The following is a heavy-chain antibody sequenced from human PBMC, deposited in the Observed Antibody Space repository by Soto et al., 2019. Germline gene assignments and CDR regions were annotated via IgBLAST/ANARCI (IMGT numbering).Heavy chain of an antibody. Sequence: ASVKVSCKASGGTFSSYASSWVRQAPGQGLEWMGGIIPIFGTANYAQKFQGRVTITADESTSTAYMELRSLRSEDTAVYYCARAPLVGIAEHGLFDYWGQGTLVTVSS. J-gene: IGHJ4*02. CDR3: ARAPLVGIAEHGLFDY. V-gene: IGHV1-69*13. CDR1: GGTFSSYA. CDR2: IIPIFGTA. D-gene: IGHD6-13*01.